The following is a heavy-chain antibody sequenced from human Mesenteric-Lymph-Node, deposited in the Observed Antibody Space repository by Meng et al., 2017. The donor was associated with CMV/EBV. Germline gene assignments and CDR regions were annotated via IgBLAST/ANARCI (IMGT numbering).Heavy chain of an antibody. CDR3: ARGHDYYYDSSGPSFDP. D-gene: IGHD3-22*01. CDR2: ISNSGSTI. Sequence: GGSLRLSCAASGFTFSDYYMSWIRQAPGKGLEWVSYISNSGSTIYYADSVEGRLTISRDNAKNSLYLQMNSLRAEDTAVYYCARGHDYYYDSSGPSFDPWGQGTLVTVSS. CDR1: GFTFSDYY. J-gene: IGHJ5*02. V-gene: IGHV3-11*01.